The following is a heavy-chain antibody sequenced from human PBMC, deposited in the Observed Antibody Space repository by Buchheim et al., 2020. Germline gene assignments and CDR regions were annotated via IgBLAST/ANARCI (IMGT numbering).Heavy chain of an antibody. D-gene: IGHD1-26*01. V-gene: IGHV4-39*07. CDR1: GGSISSSSYY. CDR2: IYYSGST. J-gene: IGHJ4*02. Sequence: QLQLQESGPGLVKPSETLSLTCTVSGGSISSSSYYWGWIRQPPGKGLEWIGSIYYSGSTYYNPSLKSRVTISVDTSKNQFSLKLSSVTAADTAVYYCARDLYSGSYYGGAYFDYWGQGTL. CDR3: ARDLYSGSYYGGAYFDY.